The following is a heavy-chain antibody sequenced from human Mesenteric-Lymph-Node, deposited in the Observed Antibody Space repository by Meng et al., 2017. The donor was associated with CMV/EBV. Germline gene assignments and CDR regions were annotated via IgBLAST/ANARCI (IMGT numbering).Heavy chain of an antibody. D-gene: IGHD2-2*01. J-gene: IGHJ5*02. CDR1: GGSISSRNW. CDR2: IYHTGST. CDR3: ARMRTSQQGWFDP. Sequence: VVSGGSISSRNWWTWVRQPPGRGLEWIAEIYHTGSTNYNPSLRSRVTISLDETKNQVSLTLSSVTAADTAVYYCARMRTSQQGWFDPWGQGTLVTVSS. V-gene: IGHV4-4*02.